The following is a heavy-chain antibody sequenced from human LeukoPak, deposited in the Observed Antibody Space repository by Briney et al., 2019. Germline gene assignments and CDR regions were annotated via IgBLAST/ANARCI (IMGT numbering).Heavy chain of an antibody. CDR1: SASISSSSYY. CDR2: IYYSGST. CDR3: ASSPHYDAFDI. Sequence: SETLSLTCTVSSASISSSSYYWGWIRQPPGKGLEWIGSIYYSGSTYNNPSLKSRVTISVDTSKDQFSLKLSSVTAADTAVYYCASSPHYDAFDIWGQGTMVTVSS. V-gene: IGHV4-39*07. J-gene: IGHJ3*02.